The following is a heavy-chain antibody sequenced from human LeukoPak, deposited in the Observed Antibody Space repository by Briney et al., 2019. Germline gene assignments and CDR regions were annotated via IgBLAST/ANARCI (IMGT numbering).Heavy chain of an antibody. CDR3: TRGYSSSWYGYYMDV. CDR1: GYTFTGYY. Sequence: ASVKVSCKASGYTFTGYYMHWVRQAPGQGLEWMGWINPNSGGTNYAQKFQGRVTMTRDTSISTAYMELSRLRSDDTAVYYCTRGYSSSWYGYYMDVWGKGTTVTVSS. D-gene: IGHD6-13*01. V-gene: IGHV1-2*02. J-gene: IGHJ6*03. CDR2: INPNSGGT.